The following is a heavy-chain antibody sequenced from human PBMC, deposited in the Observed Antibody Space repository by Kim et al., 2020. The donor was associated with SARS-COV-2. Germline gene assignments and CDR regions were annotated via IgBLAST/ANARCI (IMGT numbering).Heavy chain of an antibody. V-gene: IGHV3-74*01. Sequence: GGSLRLSCAASGFTFSSYWMHWVRQAPGKGLVWVSRINSDGSSTSYADSVKGRFTISRDNAKTTLYLQMNSLRAEDTAVYYCARVEVRYFDWLLARWGMDVWGQGTTVTVSS. J-gene: IGHJ6*02. CDR3: ARVEVRYFDWLLARWGMDV. D-gene: IGHD3-9*01. CDR2: INSDGSST. CDR1: GFTFSSYW.